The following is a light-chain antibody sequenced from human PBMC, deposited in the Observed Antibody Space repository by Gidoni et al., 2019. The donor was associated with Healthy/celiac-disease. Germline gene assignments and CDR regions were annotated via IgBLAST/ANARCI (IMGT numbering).Light chain of an antibody. CDR1: QSVLYSSNNKNY. CDR2: WAS. CDR3: QHYYSTPPT. V-gene: IGKV4-1*01. J-gene: IGKJ4*01. Sequence: DIVMTQSPDSLAVSLGERATINCKSSQSVLYSSNNKNYLAWYQQKPGQPPKLLIYWASTRESGVPDRFSGSGSGTDFTLTISSLQAEYVAVYYCQHYYSTPPTFGGGTKVEIK.